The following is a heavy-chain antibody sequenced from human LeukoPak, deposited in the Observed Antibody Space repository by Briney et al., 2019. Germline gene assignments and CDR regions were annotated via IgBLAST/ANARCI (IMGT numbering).Heavy chain of an antibody. V-gene: IGHV3-30*04. Sequence: GGSLRLSCAASGFTFSSYEMNWVRQAPGKGLEWVAVISYDGSNKYYADSVKGRFTISRDNSKNTLYLQMNSLRAEDTAVYYCARDSGYDLNYYYYMDVWGKGTTVTVSS. CDR1: GFTFSSYE. CDR3: ARDSGYDLNYYYYMDV. D-gene: IGHD5-12*01. J-gene: IGHJ6*03. CDR2: ISYDGSNK.